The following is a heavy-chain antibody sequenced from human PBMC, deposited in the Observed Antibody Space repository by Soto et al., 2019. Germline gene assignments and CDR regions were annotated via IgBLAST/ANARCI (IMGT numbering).Heavy chain of an antibody. J-gene: IGHJ4*02. V-gene: IGHV4-38-2*01. CDR3: ARVRTVRISGSPGDS. D-gene: IGHD3-10*01. CDR2: IYHTGTT. CDR1: GYAISSGFY. Sequence: AETLSLTCDVSGYAISSGFYWAWIREPPGKRLEWIGNIYHTGTTYYNPSLKSRVTMSVDTSKNQFSMRLSSVTAADTAVFYCARVRTVRISGSPGDSWGQGTLVTVSS.